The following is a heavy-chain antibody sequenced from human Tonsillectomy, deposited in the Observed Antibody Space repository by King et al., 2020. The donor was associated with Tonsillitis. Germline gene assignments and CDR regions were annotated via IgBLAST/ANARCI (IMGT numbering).Heavy chain of an antibody. J-gene: IGHJ4*02. CDR3: TTGPYYYESGSTPPIDY. Sequence: VQLVESGGGLVKPGGSLRLSCAASGFTFTYAWMSWVRQAPGKGLEWVGRIKNKIDGETTDYAAPVKGRFTISRDDSKNTLFLQMNSLKTEDTAVYYCTTGPYYYESGSTPPIDYWGQGTLVTVSS. CDR1: GFTFTYAW. V-gene: IGHV3-15*01. CDR2: IKNKIDGETT. D-gene: IGHD3-16*01.